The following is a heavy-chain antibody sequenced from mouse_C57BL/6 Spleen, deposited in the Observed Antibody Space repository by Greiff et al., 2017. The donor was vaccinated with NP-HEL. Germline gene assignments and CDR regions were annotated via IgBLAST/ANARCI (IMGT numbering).Heavy chain of an antibody. CDR3: ARRKGSYYYCSSYVYWYFDV. CDR1: GYTFTDYN. V-gene: IGHV1-18*01. J-gene: IGHJ1*03. Sequence: EVQLVESGPELVKPGASVKIPCKASGYTFTDYNMDWVKQSHGKSLEWIGDINPNNCGTIYNQKFKGKATLTVDKSSSTADMDLRSLTSEVTAVYYCARRKGSYYYCSSYVYWYFDVWGTGTTVTVSS. CDR2: INPNNCGT. D-gene: IGHD1-1*01.